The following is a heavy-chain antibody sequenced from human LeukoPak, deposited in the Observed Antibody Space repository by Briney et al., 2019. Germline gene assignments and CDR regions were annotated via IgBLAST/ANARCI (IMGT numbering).Heavy chain of an antibody. J-gene: IGHJ5*02. CDR1: GGSISGYY. V-gene: IGHV4-59*01. D-gene: IGHD3-10*01. CDR3: ASNFQGRSRFDP. CDR2: IYYSGST. Sequence: SETLSLTCTVSGGSISGYYWSWIRHPPGKGLEWIGYIYYSGSTNYNPSLKSRVTISVDTSKNQFSLKLSSVTAADTAVYYCASNFQGRSRFDPWGQGTLVTVSS.